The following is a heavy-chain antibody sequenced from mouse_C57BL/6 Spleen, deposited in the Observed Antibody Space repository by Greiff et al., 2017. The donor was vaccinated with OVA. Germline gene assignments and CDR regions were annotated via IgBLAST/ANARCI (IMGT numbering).Heavy chain of an antibody. D-gene: IGHD2-10*01. J-gene: IGHJ4*01. Sequence: VQLQQSGPELVKPGASVKISCKASGYSFTDYNMNWVKQSNGKSLEWIGVINPNYGTTSYNQKFKDKATLTVDKSSSTAYMQLSSLTSEDSAVYYCARSSYVPYAMDYWGQGTSVTVSS. CDR1: GYSFTDYN. V-gene: IGHV1-39*01. CDR2: INPNYGTT. CDR3: ARSSYVPYAMDY.